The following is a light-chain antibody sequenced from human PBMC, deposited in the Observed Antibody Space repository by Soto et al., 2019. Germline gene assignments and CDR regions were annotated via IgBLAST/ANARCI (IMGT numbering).Light chain of an antibody. Sequence: QSALTQPPSVSGSPGQSVTISCTGTSSDVGSYNRVSWYQQPPGTAPKLMIYEVSNRPSGVPDRFSGSKSGNTASLTISGLQAEDEADSYCSLYTSSSTYVFGTGTKLTVL. CDR2: EVS. V-gene: IGLV2-18*01. CDR3: SLYTSSSTYV. J-gene: IGLJ1*01. CDR1: SSDVGSYNR.